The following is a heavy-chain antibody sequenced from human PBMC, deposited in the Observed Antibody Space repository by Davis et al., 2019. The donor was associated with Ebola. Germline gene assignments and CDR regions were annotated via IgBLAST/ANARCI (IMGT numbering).Heavy chain of an antibody. J-gene: IGHJ4*02. CDR2: IDPKRESS. CDR3: ARDRRKRGREDYFDY. Sequence: AASVKVSCKASGYTFSDYHIHWVRQAPGQGLEWMGKIDPKRESSSYAQKFQGRVSLTRDTSRNTVYMEVNSLRFEDTAVYFCARDRRKRGREDYFDYWGQGTLVTVSS. CDR1: GYTFSDYH. D-gene: IGHD3-16*01. V-gene: IGHV1-46*01.